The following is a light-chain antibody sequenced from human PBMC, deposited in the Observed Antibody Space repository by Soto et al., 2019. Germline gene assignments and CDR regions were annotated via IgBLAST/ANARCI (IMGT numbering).Light chain of an antibody. CDR3: QQYLSSPQT. J-gene: IGKJ1*01. CDR2: GAS. CDR1: QSVSSSY. Sequence: EIVLTQSPGTLSLSPGERAALSCRASQSVSSSYLAWYQQIPGQAPRLLIYGASSRATVIPDRFSGSGSGTDFTLTISRLEPEDSAVYYCQQYLSSPQTFGQGTKVEI. V-gene: IGKV3-20*01.